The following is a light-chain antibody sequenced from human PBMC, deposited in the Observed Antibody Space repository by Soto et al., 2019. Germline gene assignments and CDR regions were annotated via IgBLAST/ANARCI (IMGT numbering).Light chain of an antibody. V-gene: IGKV1-12*01. Sequence: DIQMTQSPPSVSASVGDSVTVTCRASQGISGNLAWYQLTAGKAPKLLIYAASTVQTGVPSRFSGSGSGTEFTLTISSLQPEDFATYYCQQGDNFPLTFGQGTRVDIK. CDR3: QQGDNFPLT. J-gene: IGKJ2*01. CDR1: QGISGN. CDR2: AAS.